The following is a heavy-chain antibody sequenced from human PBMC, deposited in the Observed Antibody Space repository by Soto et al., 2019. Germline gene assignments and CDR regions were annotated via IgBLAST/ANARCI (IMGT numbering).Heavy chain of an antibody. CDR1: GFTFSSYG. CDR3: AREGGYSGYDYAFDI. J-gene: IGHJ3*02. D-gene: IGHD5-12*01. CDR2: IWYDGSNK. Sequence: GGSLRLSCAASGFTFSSYGMHWVRQAPGKGLEWVAVIWYDGSNKYYADSVKGRFTISRDNSKNTLYLQMNSLRAEDTAVYYCAREGGYSGYDYAFDIWGQGTMVTVSS. V-gene: IGHV3-33*01.